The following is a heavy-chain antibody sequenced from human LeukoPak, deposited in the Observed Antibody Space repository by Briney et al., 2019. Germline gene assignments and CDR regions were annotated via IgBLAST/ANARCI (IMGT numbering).Heavy chain of an antibody. CDR2: IDGDDDK. J-gene: IGHJ4*02. Sequence: SGPTLANPTQTLTLTCTFSGFALSSIGRSVRWIRQPPGKALEWLGRIDGDDDKSYRPSLQTTLTISKDPSNSQLSLTLIHLEALDTGTYYCARMNLLTSSDGGFDSWGPGTPVTVSS. CDR3: ARMNLLTSSDGGFDS. CDR1: GFALSSIGRS. V-gene: IGHV2-70*11. D-gene: IGHD3-10*01.